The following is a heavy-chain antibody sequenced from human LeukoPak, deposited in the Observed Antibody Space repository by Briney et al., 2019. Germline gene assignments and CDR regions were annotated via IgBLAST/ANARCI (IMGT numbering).Heavy chain of an antibody. CDR3: ARRGLWAVAGTTNYFDY. D-gene: IGHD6-19*01. V-gene: IGHV1-3*01. J-gene: IGHJ4*02. CDR2: INAGNGNT. CDR1: GYTFTSYA. Sequence: ASVKVSCKASGYTFTSYAMHWVRQAPGQRLEWMGWINAGNGNTKYSQKFQGRVTITRDTSASTAYMGLSSLRSEDTAVYYCARRGLWAVAGTTNYFDYWGQGTLVTVSS.